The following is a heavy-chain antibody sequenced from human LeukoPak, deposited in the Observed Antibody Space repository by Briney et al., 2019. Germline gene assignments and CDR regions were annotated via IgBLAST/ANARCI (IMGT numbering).Heavy chain of an antibody. V-gene: IGHV1-8*02. CDR1: GYTFTGYY. D-gene: IGHD5-18*01. CDR2: MNPNSGNT. Sequence: GASVKVSCKASGYTFTGYYMHWVRQATGQGLEWMGWMNPNSGNTGYAQKFQGRVTMTRNTSISTAYMELSSLRSEDTAVYYCARAWIQLWFKAFDIWGQGTMVTVSS. CDR3: ARAWIQLWFKAFDI. J-gene: IGHJ3*02.